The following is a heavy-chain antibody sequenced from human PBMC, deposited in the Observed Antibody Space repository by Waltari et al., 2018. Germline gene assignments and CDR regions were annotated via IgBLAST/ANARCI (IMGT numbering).Heavy chain of an antibody. Sequence: VQLVESGGGLIQPGGSLRVPCAASGFTVNNNYMIWVRQAPGKGLEWVSLIFSGGNTFYADSVRGRFTISRDSSKNTLYLQMNSLRTEDTAVYYCASSPKEGYWGQGTLVTVSS. J-gene: IGHJ4*02. CDR1: GFTVNNNY. CDR2: IFSGGNT. V-gene: IGHV3-53*01. CDR3: ASSPKEGY.